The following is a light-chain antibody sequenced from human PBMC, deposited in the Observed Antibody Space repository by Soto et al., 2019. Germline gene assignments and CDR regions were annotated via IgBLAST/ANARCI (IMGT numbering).Light chain of an antibody. V-gene: IGKV1D-16*01. Sequence: DIQMTQSPSSVSASVGDRFTITCRASQGISSWLAWYQQKPWKAPKLLIYAASSLQSGVPSRFSGSGSGTEFTLTISSLQPDDFATYYCQHYNSYSEAFGQGTKVDIK. CDR1: QGISSW. J-gene: IGKJ1*01. CDR2: AAS. CDR3: QHYNSYSEA.